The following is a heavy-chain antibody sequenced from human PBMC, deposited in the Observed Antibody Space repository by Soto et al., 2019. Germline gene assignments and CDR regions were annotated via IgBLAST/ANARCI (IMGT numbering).Heavy chain of an antibody. Sequence: GGSLRLSCAASGFTFSSYEMNWVRQAPEKGLEWVSYISSSGSTIYYADSVKGRFTISRDNAKNSLYLQMNSLRAEDTAVYYCARERYYDSSGYYHNWFDPWGQETLVTVSS. D-gene: IGHD3-22*01. CDR2: ISSSGSTI. J-gene: IGHJ5*02. CDR1: GFTFSSYE. CDR3: ARERYYDSSGYYHNWFDP. V-gene: IGHV3-48*03.